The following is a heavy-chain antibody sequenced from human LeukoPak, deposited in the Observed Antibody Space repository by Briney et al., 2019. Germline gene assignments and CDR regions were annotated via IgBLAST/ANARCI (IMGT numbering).Heavy chain of an antibody. D-gene: IGHD4-11*01. CDR3: ARGPRVGTVRRRNWFDP. CDR1: GGSFSGYY. Sequence: SSETLSLTCAVYGGSFSGYYWSWIRQPPGKGLEWIGEINHSGSTNYNPSLKSRVTISVDTSKNQFSLKLSSVTAADTAVYYCARGPRVGTVRRRNWFDPWGQGTLVTVSS. CDR2: INHSGST. J-gene: IGHJ5*02. V-gene: IGHV4-34*01.